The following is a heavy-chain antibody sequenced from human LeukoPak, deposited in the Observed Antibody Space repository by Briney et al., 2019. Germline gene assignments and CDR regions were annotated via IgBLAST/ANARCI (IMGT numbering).Heavy chain of an antibody. V-gene: IGHV1-2*06. CDR2: INPNSGGT. J-gene: IGHJ3*02. CDR1: GYTFTGYY. Sequence: ASVKVSCKASGYTFTGYYMHWGRQAPGQGLEWMGRINPNSGGTNYAQKFQGRLTMTRDTSISTAYMELSRLRSDDTAVYYCARSGYSSGWPRGGAFDIWGQGTMVTVSS. CDR3: ARSGYSSGWPRGGAFDI. D-gene: IGHD6-19*01.